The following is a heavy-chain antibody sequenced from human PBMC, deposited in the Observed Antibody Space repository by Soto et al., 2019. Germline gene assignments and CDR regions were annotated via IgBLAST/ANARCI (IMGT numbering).Heavy chain of an antibody. CDR3: ARDIHCTNGVCYHA. Sequence: LSCASSGFTFSSYAMHWVRQAPGKGLEWVAVISYDGSNKYYAHSVKGRFTISRDNSKNTLYLQMNSLRAEDTAVYYCARDIHCTNGVCYHAWGQGTLVSVS. D-gene: IGHD2-8*01. J-gene: IGHJ4*02. V-gene: IGHV3-30-3*01. CDR1: GFTFSSYA. CDR2: ISYDGSNK.